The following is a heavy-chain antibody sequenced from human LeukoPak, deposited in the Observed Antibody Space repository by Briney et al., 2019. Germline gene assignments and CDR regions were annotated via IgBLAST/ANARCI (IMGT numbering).Heavy chain of an antibody. J-gene: IGHJ6*03. Sequence: SETLSLTCTVSSASISTYYWSWIRQPPGKGLEWIGYIYHSGTSNYNPSLKSRVTMSVDTSKSQFSLSLSSVTSADTAVYYCARSWAYALGYYYYMDVWGKGTTVTVSS. CDR1: SASISTYY. D-gene: IGHD2-2*01. CDR3: ARSWAYALGYYYYMDV. V-gene: IGHV4-59*01. CDR2: IYHSGTS.